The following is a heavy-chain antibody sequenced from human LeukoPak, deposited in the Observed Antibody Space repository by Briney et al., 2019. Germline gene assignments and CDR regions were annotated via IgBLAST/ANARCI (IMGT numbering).Heavy chain of an antibody. Sequence: GGSLRLSCAASGFTFSSYSMNWVRQAPGKGLEWVSSISSSSSYIYYADSVKGRFTISRDNAKNSLYLQMNSLRAEDTAVYYCARDTPSHDAFDIWGQGTMVTVSS. CDR2: ISSSSSYI. CDR1: GFTFSSYS. V-gene: IGHV3-21*01. J-gene: IGHJ3*02. CDR3: ARDTPSHDAFDI.